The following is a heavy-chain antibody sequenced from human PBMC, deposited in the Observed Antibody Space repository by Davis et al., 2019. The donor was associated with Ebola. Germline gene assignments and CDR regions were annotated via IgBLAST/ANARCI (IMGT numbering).Heavy chain of an antibody. J-gene: IGHJ5*02. V-gene: IGHV4-30-4*01. Sequence: PSETLSLTCTVSGGSISHGDYYWSWIRQPPGKGLEWIGYIYYSGNTYYNLSLKSRVTISLDTSKNQFTLKLSSVTAADTAVYYCATNVKDLHPFDNWGQGTLVTVSS. CDR1: GGSISHGDYY. CDR3: ATNVKDLHPFDN. CDR2: IYYSGNT. D-gene: IGHD3-16*01.